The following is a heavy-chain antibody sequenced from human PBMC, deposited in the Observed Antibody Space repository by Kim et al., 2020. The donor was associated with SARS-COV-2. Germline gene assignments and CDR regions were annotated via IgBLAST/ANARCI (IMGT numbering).Heavy chain of an antibody. J-gene: IGHJ4*02. CDR1: GDSVSSSSAA. V-gene: IGHV6-1*01. D-gene: IGHD2-21*02. Sequence: QTLSLTCAISGDSVSSSSAAWNWVRQSPSRGLEWLGRTFYRSKWYNEYALSVKSRIIINPDTSKNQFSLQLNSVTPEDTAVYYCAREDYGGDSRGFDSWGQGTLVTVSS. CDR3: AREDYGGDSRGFDS. CDR2: TFYRSKWYN.